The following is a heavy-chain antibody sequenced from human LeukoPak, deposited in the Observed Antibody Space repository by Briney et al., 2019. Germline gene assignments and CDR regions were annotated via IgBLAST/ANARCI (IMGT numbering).Heavy chain of an antibody. V-gene: IGHV4-39*01. Sequence: PSETLSLTCAVSGGSISSSGYYWGWIRQPPGKGLECIGNIYYSGSTYYNPSLKSRVTISVDTSKNQFSLKPSSVTAADTAVYYCARLPLAEVVPAPHVWFDPWGQGTLVTVSS. D-gene: IGHD2-2*01. J-gene: IGHJ5*02. CDR1: GGSISSSGYY. CDR2: IYYSGST. CDR3: ARLPLAEVVPAPHVWFDP.